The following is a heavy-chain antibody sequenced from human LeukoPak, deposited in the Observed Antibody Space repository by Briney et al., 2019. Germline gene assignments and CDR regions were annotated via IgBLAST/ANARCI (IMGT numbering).Heavy chain of an antibody. J-gene: IGHJ4*02. CDR3: ASVVYYDSSGYAFDY. CDR2: ISYDGSNK. CDR1: GFTFSSYA. D-gene: IGHD3-22*01. Sequence: GGSLRLSCAASGFTFSSYAMHWARQAPGKGLEWVAVISYDGSNKYYADSVKGRFTISRDNSKNTLYLQMNSLRAEDTAVYYCASVVYYDSSGYAFDYWGQGTLVTVSS. V-gene: IGHV3-30-3*01.